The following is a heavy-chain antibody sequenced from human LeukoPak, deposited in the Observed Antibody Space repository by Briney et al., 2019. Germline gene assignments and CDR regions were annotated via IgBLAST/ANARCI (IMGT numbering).Heavy chain of an antibody. V-gene: IGHV1-8*01. CDR1: GYTLTSYD. D-gene: IGHD6-19*01. J-gene: IGHJ6*03. CDR3: ARASSGWSYYYYYYMDV. CDR2: MNSNSGNT. Sequence: GASVKVSCKASGYTLTSYDINWVRQATGQGLEWMGWMNSNSGNTGYAQKFQGRVTMTRNTSISTAYMELSSLRSEDTAVYYCARASSGWSYYYYYYMDVWGKGTTVTVSS.